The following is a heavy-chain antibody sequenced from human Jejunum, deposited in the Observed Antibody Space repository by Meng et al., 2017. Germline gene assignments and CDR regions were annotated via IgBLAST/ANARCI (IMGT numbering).Heavy chain of an antibody. J-gene: IGHJ5*02. V-gene: IGHV4-30-2*01. CDR3: ARASVGNCGGDCYSPHWFDP. D-gene: IGHD2-21*02. Sequence: QMQLQESGSGLVQPSHTLSLTCAVSGGSISIGAYSWSWIRQPPGKGLEWIGHSYHTGSSNYNPSLESRVTISVDRSKNQFSLKLTSVTAADTAVYYCARASVGNCGGDCYSPHWFDPWGQGTLVTVSS. CDR1: GGSISIGAYS. CDR2: SYHTGSS.